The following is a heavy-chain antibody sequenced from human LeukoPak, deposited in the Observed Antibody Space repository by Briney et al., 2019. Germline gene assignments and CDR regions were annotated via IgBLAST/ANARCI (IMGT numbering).Heavy chain of an antibody. V-gene: IGHV3-11*01. J-gene: IGHJ5*02. Sequence: GGSLRLSCAASGFTFSGYYMSWIRQAPGKGLQGVSYVSSSCSAIYYADSVKGRFTISRVNAKNSLYLQTNRLRAEHTAVYYCARVVAARERWFDPWGQGTLVTVSS. CDR1: GFTFSGYY. D-gene: IGHD6-13*01. CDR3: ARVVAARERWFDP. CDR2: VSSSCSAI.